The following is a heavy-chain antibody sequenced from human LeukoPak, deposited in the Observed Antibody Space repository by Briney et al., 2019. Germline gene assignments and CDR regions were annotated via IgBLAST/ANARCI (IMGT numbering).Heavy chain of an antibody. CDR3: ARGGNYWPQWWFDP. D-gene: IGHD1-26*01. CDR1: GYSISSGYY. J-gene: IGHJ5*02. Sequence: SETLSLTCTVSGYSISSGYYWGWIRQPPGKGLEWIGYIYYTGSTSYNPSLKSRVTMSLDASKNQFSLELNSVTPADTAVYYCARGGNYWPQWWFDPWGRGTLVSVSS. V-gene: IGHV4-61*01. CDR2: IYYTGST.